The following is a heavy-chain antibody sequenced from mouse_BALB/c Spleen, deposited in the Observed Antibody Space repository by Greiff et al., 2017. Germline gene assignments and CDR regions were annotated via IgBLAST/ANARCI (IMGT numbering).Heavy chain of an antibody. J-gene: IGHJ4*01. Sequence: EVQRVESGGGLVQPGGSLRLSCATSGFTFTDYYMSWVRQPPGKALEWLGFIRNKANGYTTEYSASVKGRFTISRDNSQSILYLQMNTLRAEDSATYYCARDTGGRYYYAMDYWGQGTSVTVSS. CDR3: ARDTGGRYYYAMDY. V-gene: IGHV7-3*02. D-gene: IGHD1-1*02. CDR1: GFTFTDYY. CDR2: IRNKANGYTT.